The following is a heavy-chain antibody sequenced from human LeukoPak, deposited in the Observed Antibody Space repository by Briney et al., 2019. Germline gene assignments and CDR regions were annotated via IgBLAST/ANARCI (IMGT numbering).Heavy chain of an antibody. Sequence: SVKVSCKASGGTFSSYAISWVRQAPGQGLEWMGGIIPIFGTANYAQKFQGRVTITADKSTSTAYMELSSLRSEDTAVYYCARGVAGTYYYYYMDVWGKGTTVTVSS. V-gene: IGHV1-69*06. J-gene: IGHJ6*03. CDR1: GGTFSSYA. CDR3: ARGVAGTYYYYYMDV. CDR2: IIPIFGTA. D-gene: IGHD6-19*01.